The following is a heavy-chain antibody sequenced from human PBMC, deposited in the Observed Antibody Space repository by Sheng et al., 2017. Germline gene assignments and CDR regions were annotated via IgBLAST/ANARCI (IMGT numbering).Heavy chain of an antibody. D-gene: IGHD6-19*01. Sequence: QLQLQESGPGLVKPSETLSLTCTVSGGSISSSSYYWGWIRQPPGKGLEWIGSIYYSGSTYYNPSLKSRVTISVDTSKNQFSLKLSSVTAADTAVYYCARVSSGWYGPLCDYWGQGTLVTVSS. J-gene: IGHJ4*02. CDR1: GGSISSSSYY. CDR3: ARVSSGWYGPLCDY. V-gene: IGHV4-39*07. CDR2: IYYSGST.